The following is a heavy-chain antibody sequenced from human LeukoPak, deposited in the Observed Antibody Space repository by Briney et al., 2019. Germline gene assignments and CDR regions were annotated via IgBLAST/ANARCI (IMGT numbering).Heavy chain of an antibody. D-gene: IGHD6-13*01. V-gene: IGHV3-9*01. CDR3: AKDPIAYSSSWYYFDY. J-gene: IGHJ4*02. Sequence: GRSLRLSCAASGFTFGDYAMHWVRQAPGKGLEWVSGISWNSGSIDYADSVKGRFTISRDNAKNSLYLQMNSLRAEDTALYYCAKDPIAYSSSWYYFDYWGQGTLVTVSS. CDR1: GFTFGDYA. CDR2: ISWNSGSI.